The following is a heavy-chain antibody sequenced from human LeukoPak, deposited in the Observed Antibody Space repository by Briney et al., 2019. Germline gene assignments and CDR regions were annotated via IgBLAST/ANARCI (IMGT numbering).Heavy chain of an antibody. CDR2: IYYSGST. Sequence: SETLSLTCTVSGGSISSYYWSWIRQPPGKGLEWIGYIYYSGSTNYNPSLKSRVTISVDTSKNQFSLKLSSVTAADTAMYYCARDTLYSGSFDYCYCMDVSGQGTSVTVSS. J-gene: IGHJ6*02. CDR3: ARDTLYSGSFDYCYCMDV. D-gene: IGHD1-26*01. V-gene: IGHV4-59*01. CDR1: GGSISSYY.